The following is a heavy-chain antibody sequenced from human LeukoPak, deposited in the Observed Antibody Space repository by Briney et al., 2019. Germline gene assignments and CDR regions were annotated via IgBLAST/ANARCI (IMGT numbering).Heavy chain of an antibody. Sequence: SETLSLTCAVYGGSFSGYYWSWIRQPPGKGLEWIGEISHSGSTNYNPSLKSRVTISVDTSKNQFSLKLSSVTAADTAVYYCARGDYSCRFDYWGQGTLVTVSS. V-gene: IGHV4-34*01. J-gene: IGHJ4*02. D-gene: IGHD6-13*01. CDR2: ISHSGST. CDR3: ARGDYSCRFDY. CDR1: GGSFSGYY.